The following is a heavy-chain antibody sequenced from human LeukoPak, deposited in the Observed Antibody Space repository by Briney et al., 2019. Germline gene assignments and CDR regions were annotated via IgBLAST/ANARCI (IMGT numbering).Heavy chain of an antibody. V-gene: IGHV4-59*01. CDR3: AIPLHSRRTGSFDI. CDR1: GGSIRGYY. CDR2: IYSSGST. Sequence: PSETLSLTCNVSGGSIRGYYWSWIRQPPEKGLEWIGYIYSSGSTNYNPSLRSRATISVDTSKNRFSLELRSVTAADTAVYYCAIPLHSRRTGSFDIWGQGTMVTVSS. J-gene: IGHJ3*02. D-gene: IGHD3/OR15-3a*01.